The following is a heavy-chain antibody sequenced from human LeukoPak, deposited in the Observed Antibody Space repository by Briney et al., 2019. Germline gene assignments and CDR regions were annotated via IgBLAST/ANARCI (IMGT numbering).Heavy chain of an antibody. Sequence: GKSLRLSCVASGFTFSGFGMHWVRQAPGKGLEWVAVISYNARHEYHRDSVKGRFSISRDNSKNTVSLQMDSLTIEDTAVYYCVRGGSPPTSTWSLDEWGQGTLVSVSS. CDR1: GFTFSGFG. CDR2: ISYNARHE. D-gene: IGHD2-2*01. J-gene: IGHJ4*02. V-gene: IGHV3-30*03. CDR3: VRGGSPPTSTWSLDE.